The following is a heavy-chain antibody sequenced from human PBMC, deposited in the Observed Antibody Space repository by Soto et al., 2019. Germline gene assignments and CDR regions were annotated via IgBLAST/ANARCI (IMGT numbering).Heavy chain of an antibody. D-gene: IGHD5-12*01. CDR3: ARPRDGYNSLFDY. V-gene: IGHV5-51*01. J-gene: IGHJ4*02. CDR2: IYPDDSDT. CDR1: GYTFSRNW. Sequence: GESLKISCKASGYTFSRNWIGWVRQLPGKGLESIGIIYPDDSDTIYNPSFQGRVTISADKSISTAFLQWSSLKASDTAMYYCARPRDGYNSLFDYWGQGILVTVSS.